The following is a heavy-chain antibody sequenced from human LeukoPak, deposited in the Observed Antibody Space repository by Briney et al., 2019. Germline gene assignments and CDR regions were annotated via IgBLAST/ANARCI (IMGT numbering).Heavy chain of an antibody. CDR1: GGSISSSSYY. CDR2: IYYSGST. D-gene: IGHD3-10*01. CDR3: ARVVMAYGSRRNDYFDY. J-gene: IGHJ4*02. V-gene: IGHV4-39*01. Sequence: SETLSLTCTVSGGSISSSSYYWGWIRQPPGKGLEWIGSIYYSGSTYYNPSLKSRVTISVDTSKNQFSLKLSSVTAADTAVYYCARVVMAYGSRRNDYFDYWGQGTLVTVSS.